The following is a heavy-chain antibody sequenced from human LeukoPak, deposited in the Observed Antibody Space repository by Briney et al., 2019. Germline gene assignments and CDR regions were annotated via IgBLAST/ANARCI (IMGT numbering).Heavy chain of an antibody. J-gene: IGHJ4*02. CDR1: GFIFNNYA. CDR3: AKDQRFGDLDDY. CDR2: TSGTGVTA. V-gene: IGHV3-23*01. D-gene: IGHD3-10*01. Sequence: GGSLRLSCAASGFIFNNYAMSWVRQAPGKGLEWVSSTSGTGVTAYYADSVKGRFAISRDNSKNTLYLQMSSLRAEDTALYYCAKDQRFGDLDDYRGQGTLVTVSS.